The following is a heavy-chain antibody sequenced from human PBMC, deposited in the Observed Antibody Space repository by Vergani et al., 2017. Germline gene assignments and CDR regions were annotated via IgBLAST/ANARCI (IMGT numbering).Heavy chain of an antibody. D-gene: IGHD3-9*01. J-gene: IGHJ5*02. V-gene: IGHV4-39*01. CDR3: ARGGFVYDILTGYYPWFDP. CDR2: IYYSGST. CDR1: GGSISSSSYY. Sequence: QLQLQESGPGLVKPSETLSLTCTVSGGSISSSSYYWGWIRQPPGKGLEWIGSIYYSGSTYYNPSLKSRVTISVDTSKNQFSLKLSSVTAADTAVYYCARGGFVYDILTGYYPWFDPWGQGTLVTVSS.